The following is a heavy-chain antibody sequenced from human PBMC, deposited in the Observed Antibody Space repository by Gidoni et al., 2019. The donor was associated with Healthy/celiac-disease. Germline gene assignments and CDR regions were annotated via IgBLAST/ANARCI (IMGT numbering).Heavy chain of an antibody. D-gene: IGHD1-26*01. CDR2: ISYDGSNK. J-gene: IGHJ4*02. V-gene: IGHV3-30*03. Sequence: QVQLVESGGGVVQPGRSLRLSCAASGFTFSSYGMHWVRQAPGKGLEWVAVISYDGSNKYYADSVKGRFTISRDNSKNTLYLQMNSLRAEDTAVYYCASSSEWELLGVDYFDYWGQGTLVTVSS. CDR1: GFTFSSYG. CDR3: ASSSEWELLGVDYFDY.